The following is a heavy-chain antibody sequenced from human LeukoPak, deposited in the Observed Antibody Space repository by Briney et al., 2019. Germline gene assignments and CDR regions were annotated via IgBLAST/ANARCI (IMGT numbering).Heavy chain of an antibody. CDR1: GFTFSSYW. J-gene: IGHJ4*02. Sequence: GGSLRLSCAASGFTFSSYWMSWVRQAPGKGLEWVANIKQDGSEKYYVDSVKGRFTISRGNAKNSLYLQMNSLRAEDTAVYYCARDGRSMYYYGSGSCWGQGTLVTVSS. D-gene: IGHD3-10*01. CDR3: ARDGRSMYYYGSGSC. V-gene: IGHV3-7*01. CDR2: IKQDGSEK.